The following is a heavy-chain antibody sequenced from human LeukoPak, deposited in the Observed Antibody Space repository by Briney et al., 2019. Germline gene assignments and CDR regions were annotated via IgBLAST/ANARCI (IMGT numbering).Heavy chain of an antibody. J-gene: IGHJ4*02. CDR2: ISGSGGST. V-gene: IGHV3-23*01. D-gene: IGHD6-19*01. Sequence: GGPLRLSCAASGFTFSSYAMSWVRQAPGKGLEWVSAISGSGGSTYYADSVKGRFTISRDNSKNTLYLQMNSLRAEDTAVYYCAKESIGYSSGCLDYWGQGTLVTVSS. CDR1: GFTFSSYA. CDR3: AKESIGYSSGCLDY.